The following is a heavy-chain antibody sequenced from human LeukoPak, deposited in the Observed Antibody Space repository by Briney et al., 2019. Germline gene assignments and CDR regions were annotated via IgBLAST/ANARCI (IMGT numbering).Heavy chain of an antibody. CDR2: IHPDGNT. CDR3: ATYFDTGGYKFNY. Sequence: SETLSLTCAVSGGSVTNSNWWSWVRQSPEKGLEWIGEIHPDGNTNCSPSLKSRVTMSMDKSKNQFSLRLNSVTAADTAVYYCATYFDTGGYKFNYWGQGTLVTVSS. V-gene: IGHV4/OR15-8*02. J-gene: IGHJ4*02. CDR1: GGSVTNSNW. D-gene: IGHD3-9*01.